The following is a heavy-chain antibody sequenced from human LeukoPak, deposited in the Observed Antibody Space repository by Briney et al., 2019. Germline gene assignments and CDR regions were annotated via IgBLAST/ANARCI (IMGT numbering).Heavy chain of an antibody. CDR1: GYTFTGYY. CDR3: ARTLYVSSRGDYYGMDV. CDR2: INPNSGGT. V-gene: IGHV1-2*02. D-gene: IGHD6-13*01. J-gene: IGHJ6*02. Sequence: ASVKVSCKASGYTFTGYYMHWVRQAPGQGLEWMGWINPNSGGTNYAQKFQGRVTMTRDTSISTAYMELSRLRSDDTAVYYCARTLYVSSRGDYYGMDVWGQGTTVTVSS.